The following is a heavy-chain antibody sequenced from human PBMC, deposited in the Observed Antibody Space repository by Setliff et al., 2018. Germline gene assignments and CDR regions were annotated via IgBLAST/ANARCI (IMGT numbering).Heavy chain of an antibody. CDR2: IGESGNNI. Sequence: PGGSLRLSCAASGFTFSGYYMQWVRQAPGKGLEWVSYIGESGNNIHYADSVKGRFTISRDNAKNTVFLQMKGLRAEDTAVYYCATFEHDSNAYPRYFDQWGLGTLVTVSS. CDR3: ATFEHDSNAYPRYFDQ. V-gene: IGHV3-11*04. J-gene: IGHJ4*02. D-gene: IGHD3-22*01. CDR1: GFTFSGYY.